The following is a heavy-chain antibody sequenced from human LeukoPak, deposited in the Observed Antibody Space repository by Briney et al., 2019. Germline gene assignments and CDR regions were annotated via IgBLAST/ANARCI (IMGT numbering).Heavy chain of an antibody. V-gene: IGHV6-1*01. J-gene: IGHJ4*02. D-gene: IGHD2/OR15-2a*01. CDR3: ARGRNSGFDY. Sequence: SQTLSLTCAISGVSVSGYGVVAWNWLRQSPSRGLEWLGRTYYRSKWNNDYAVSVKSRITINPDTYKNQFSQHLNSVTPEDTAVYYCARGRNSGFDYWGQGTLVTVSS. CDR2: TYYRSKWNN. CDR1: GVSVSGYGVVA.